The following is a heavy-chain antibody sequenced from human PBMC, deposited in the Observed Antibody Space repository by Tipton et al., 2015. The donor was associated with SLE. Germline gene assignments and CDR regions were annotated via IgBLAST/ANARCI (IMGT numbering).Heavy chain of an antibody. Sequence: TLSLTCTVSDDSFSTYYWSWIRQPPGGGLEWIGYIYYSGSTNSNPSLKSRATISVDTSKNQFSLNLSSVTAADTAIYYCARGGYSGTSPYYYYYMDVWGKGTTVTVSS. J-gene: IGHJ6*03. CDR2: IYYSGST. D-gene: IGHD1-26*01. V-gene: IGHV4-59*01. CDR3: ARGGYSGTSPYYYYYMDV. CDR1: DDSFSTYY.